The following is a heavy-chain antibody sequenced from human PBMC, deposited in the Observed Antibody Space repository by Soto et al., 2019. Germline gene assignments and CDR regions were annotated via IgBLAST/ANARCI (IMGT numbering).Heavy chain of an antibody. Sequence: QVQLVQSGAEVKKPGYSVKVSCKASGGTFSSYAISWVRQAPGQGLEWMGGIIPVFGTGIYAQKFQGRVTITAYKSTNTAYMELSSLRSEDTAVYFCARVGGTGGYTYGLDYWGQGTLVTVSS. V-gene: IGHV1-69*06. CDR3: ARVGGTGGYTYGLDY. CDR2: IIPVFGTG. CDR1: GGTFSSYA. D-gene: IGHD5-18*01. J-gene: IGHJ4*02.